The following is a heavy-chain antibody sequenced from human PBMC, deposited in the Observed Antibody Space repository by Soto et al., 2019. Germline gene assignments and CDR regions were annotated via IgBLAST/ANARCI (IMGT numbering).Heavy chain of an antibody. CDR3: TKAPGIAVSNYI. V-gene: IGHV1-18*01. J-gene: IGHJ3*02. D-gene: IGHD6-19*01. CDR1: GYTFKSYG. CDR2: ISAYNGNT. Sequence: GASVKVSCKAFGYTFKSYGISWVRQAPGQGLEWMAWISAYNGNTNYAQKLQGRVTMTTDTSTSTAYMELRSLRSDDTAVYYCTKAPGIAVSNYIWGQGTMVTVS.